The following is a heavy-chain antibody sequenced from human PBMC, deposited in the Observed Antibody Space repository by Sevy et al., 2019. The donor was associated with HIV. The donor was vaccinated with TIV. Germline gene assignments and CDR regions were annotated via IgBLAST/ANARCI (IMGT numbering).Heavy chain of an antibody. J-gene: IGHJ4*02. Sequence: ASVKVSCKASGYLFSGYYVYWVRQAPGQGLEWMGWINPKDGGTNYAQKFQGRVTMTTDTSISTAYLELNRLTSDDTAMFYCSRSVYGSGTYLNDYWGQGTLITVSS. CDR2: INPKDGGT. V-gene: IGHV1-2*02. CDR3: SRSVYGSGTYLNDY. CDR1: GYLFSGYY. D-gene: IGHD3-10*01.